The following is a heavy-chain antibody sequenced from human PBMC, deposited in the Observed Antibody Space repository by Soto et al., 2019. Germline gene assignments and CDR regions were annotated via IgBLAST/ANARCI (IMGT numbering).Heavy chain of an antibody. Sequence: QVQLVESGGGVVQPGGSLSLSCAASGFTFGRHGRHWVGQAPGKGLEWVAVIGSDGARDSYADSMKGRFSISRDNGQNTLYLQINSLRVEDTAVYYCARDDDYPDNGLDYWGQGTLVTVSS. CDR3: ARDDDYPDNGLDY. D-gene: IGHD4-17*01. CDR1: GFTFGRHG. CDR2: IGSDGARD. V-gene: IGHV3-33*01. J-gene: IGHJ4*02.